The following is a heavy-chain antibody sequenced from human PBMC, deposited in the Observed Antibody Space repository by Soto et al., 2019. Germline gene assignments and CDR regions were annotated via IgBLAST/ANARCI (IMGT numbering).Heavy chain of an antibody. CDR1: GASIRSTDYY. D-gene: IGHD2-21*02. CDR3: VRTAREGAVAPHWFDR. V-gene: IGHV4-30-4*01. J-gene: IGHJ5*02. CDR2: VYYTGST. Sequence: SETLSLTCTVSGASIRSTDYYWSWIRQAPGKGLEWIGYVYYTGSTYYNPSLMSRLTVSVDTSKNQFSLKLTSVTAAETAVYYCVRTAREGAVAPHWFDRWGQGTQVTVSS.